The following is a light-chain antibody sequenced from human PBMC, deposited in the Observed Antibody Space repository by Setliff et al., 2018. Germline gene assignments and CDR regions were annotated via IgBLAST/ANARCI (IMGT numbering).Light chain of an antibody. CDR1: TGAVTSGNY. V-gene: IGLV7-43*01. Sequence: QAVVTQEPSLTVSPGGTVTLTCASSTGAVTSGNYPNWFQQQPGQAPRPLIFSTSNKHSWTPARFSGSLLGGKAALTLSGVQPEDEADYYCLLHHENARVFGTGTKSPS. CDR3: LLHHENARV. CDR2: STS. J-gene: IGLJ1*01.